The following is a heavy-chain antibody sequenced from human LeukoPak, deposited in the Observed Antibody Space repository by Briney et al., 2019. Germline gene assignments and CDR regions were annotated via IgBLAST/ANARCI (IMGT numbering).Heavy chain of an antibody. Sequence: GSLRLSCAASGFTFSDYSMNWVRQTPGQGLEWVSSISSRSTHAYYADSVRGRFTVSRDSAKNSLFLQMDNLRVEDTAIYYCARAHIQDYTIVGLVDHWGQGTLVTVSS. CDR3: ARAHIQDYTIVGLVDH. J-gene: IGHJ5*02. D-gene: IGHD1-26*01. V-gene: IGHV3-21*01. CDR1: GFTFSDYS. CDR2: ISSRSTHA.